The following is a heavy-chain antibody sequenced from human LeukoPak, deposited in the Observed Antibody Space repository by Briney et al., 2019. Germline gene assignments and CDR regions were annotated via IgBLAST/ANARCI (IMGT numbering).Heavy chain of an antibody. J-gene: IGHJ4*02. Sequence: GGSLRLSCAASGFTFSSYGMHWVCQAPGKGLEWVAVISYDGSNKYYADSVKGRFTISRDNSKNTLYLQMNSLRAEDTAVYYCAKDWGSGWYFDYWGQGTLVTVSS. CDR1: GFTFSSYG. CDR3: AKDWGSGWYFDY. D-gene: IGHD6-19*01. CDR2: ISYDGSNK. V-gene: IGHV3-30*18.